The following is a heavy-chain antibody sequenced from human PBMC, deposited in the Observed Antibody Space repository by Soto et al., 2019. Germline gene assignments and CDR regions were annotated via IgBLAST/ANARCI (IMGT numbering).Heavy chain of an antibody. Sequence: SVKVSCKASGGTFSSYAISWVRRAPGQGLEWMGGIIPIFGTAHYAQKFQGRVTITADESTSTDYMELSSLRSEDTAVYYCARDSQVAAAGTGWFDPWGQGTLVTVSS. J-gene: IGHJ5*02. D-gene: IGHD6-13*01. CDR1: GGTFSSYA. CDR3: ARDSQVAAAGTGWFDP. CDR2: IIPIFGTA. V-gene: IGHV1-69*13.